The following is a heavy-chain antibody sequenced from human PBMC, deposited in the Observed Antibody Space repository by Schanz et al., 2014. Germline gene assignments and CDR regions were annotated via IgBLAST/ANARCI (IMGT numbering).Heavy chain of an antibody. Sequence: QVQLVESGGGLVKPGGSLRLSCAASGFTFSDYYMSWIRQAPGKGLEWVSYISSSGSYTNYADSVKGRFTTSRDNGKKSMYLQMNSLRAEDTAVYYCARLDSSSWYPRYWGRGTLVTVSS. J-gene: IGHJ2*01. CDR3: ARLDSSSWYPRY. CDR2: ISSSGSYT. V-gene: IGHV3-11*05. CDR1: GFTFSDYY. D-gene: IGHD6-13*01.